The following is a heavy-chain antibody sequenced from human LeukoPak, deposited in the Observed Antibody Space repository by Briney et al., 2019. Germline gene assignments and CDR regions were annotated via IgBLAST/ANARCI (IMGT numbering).Heavy chain of an antibody. D-gene: IGHD3-22*01. CDR3: ARDHYYDSSGYHYYYYGMDV. Sequence: SQTLSLTCTVSGGSISSGGYYWSWLRQLPGKGLEWIAYIYYTGDTCYNPSLKSRVTISVDTSKSQFSLKLTSVTAADTAVYYCARDHYYDSSGYHYYYYGMDVWGQGTTVTVSS. CDR2: IYYTGDT. J-gene: IGHJ6*02. CDR1: GGSISSGGYY. V-gene: IGHV4-31*03.